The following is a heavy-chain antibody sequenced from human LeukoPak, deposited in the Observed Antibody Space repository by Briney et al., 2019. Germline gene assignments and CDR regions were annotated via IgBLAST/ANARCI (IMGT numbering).Heavy chain of an antibody. CDR1: GFTFSSYW. V-gene: IGHV3-7*01. CDR3: ARDHHYYDSRASSLY. CDR2: IKQDGSEK. Sequence: SGGSLRLSCAASGFTFSSYWMSWVRQAPGKGLEWVANIKQDGSEKYYVDSVKGRFTISRDNAKNSLYLQMNSLRAEDTAVYYCARDHHYYDSRASSLYWGQGTLVTVSS. D-gene: IGHD3-22*01. J-gene: IGHJ4*02.